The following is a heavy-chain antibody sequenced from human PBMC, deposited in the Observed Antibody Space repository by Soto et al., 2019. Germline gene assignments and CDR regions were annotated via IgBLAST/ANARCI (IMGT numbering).Heavy chain of an antibody. CDR1: GGSISSYY. D-gene: IGHD2-21*02. CDR3: ARHLPYCGGDCYSLDY. CDR2: IYYSAST. J-gene: IGHJ4*02. Sequence: SETLSLTCTVSGGSISSYYWSWIRQPPGKGLEWIGYIYYSASTNYSPSLKSRANISVDTSKNQFSLNLSSVTAADTAVYYCARHLPYCGGDCYSLDYWGQGTLVTVS. V-gene: IGHV4-59*08.